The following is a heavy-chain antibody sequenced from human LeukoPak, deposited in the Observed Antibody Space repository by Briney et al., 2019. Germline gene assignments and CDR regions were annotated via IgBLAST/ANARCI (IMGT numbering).Heavy chain of an antibody. V-gene: IGHV3-23*01. Sequence: PGGSLRLSCAASGFTFSSYAMSWVRQAPGKGLEWVSAISGSGGSTYYADSVKGRFTISRDNSKNTLYLQMNSLRAEDTAVYYCARDGWFGELLIGTGFDYWGQGTLVTVSS. J-gene: IGHJ4*02. CDR2: ISGSGGST. D-gene: IGHD3-10*01. CDR1: GFTFSSYA. CDR3: ARDGWFGELLIGTGFDY.